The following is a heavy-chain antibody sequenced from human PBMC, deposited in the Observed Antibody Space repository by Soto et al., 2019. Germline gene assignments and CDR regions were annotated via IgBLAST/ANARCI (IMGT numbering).Heavy chain of an antibody. CDR3: AHSGCSGGSCKLFAY. Sequence: QITLKESGPTLVKPTQTLTLTCTFSGFSLSTSGVCVGWLRQPPGKALEWLALIYWDDDTRYSPSLKSRLTITNDTSKNQVGRTMTNIDPVDTAPYYCAHSGCSGGSCKLFAYWGQGSLVTVSS. V-gene: IGHV2-5*02. CDR1: GFSLSTSGVC. J-gene: IGHJ4*02. CDR2: IYWDDDT. D-gene: IGHD2-15*01.